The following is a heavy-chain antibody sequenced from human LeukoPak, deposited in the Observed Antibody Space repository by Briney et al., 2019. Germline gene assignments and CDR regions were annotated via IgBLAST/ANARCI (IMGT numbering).Heavy chain of an antibody. V-gene: IGHV1-18*01. D-gene: IGHD3-3*01. CDR3: ARTHYYDFWSGYPMYYYYYMDV. Sequence: ASVKVSCKASGYTFTSYGISWVRQAPGQGLEWMGWISAYNGNTNYAQKLQGRVTMTTDTSTSTAYMELRSLRSDDTAVYYCARTHYYDFWSGYPMYYYYYMDVWGKGTTVTVSS. CDR2: ISAYNGNT. CDR1: GYTFTSYG. J-gene: IGHJ6*03.